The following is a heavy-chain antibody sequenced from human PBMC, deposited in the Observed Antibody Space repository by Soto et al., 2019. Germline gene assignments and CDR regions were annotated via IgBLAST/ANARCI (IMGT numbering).Heavy chain of an antibody. CDR3: ARANTAMVTGWFDP. CDR1: GGSISSGDYY. CDR2: IYYSVST. Sequence: PSETLYITCTGSGGSISSGDYYWSWIRQPPGKGLGWIGYIYYSVSTYYNPSLKSRVTISVDTSKNQFSLKLSSVTAADTAVYYCARANTAMVTGWFDPWGQGTLVTVSS. J-gene: IGHJ5*02. D-gene: IGHD5-18*01. V-gene: IGHV4-30-4*01.